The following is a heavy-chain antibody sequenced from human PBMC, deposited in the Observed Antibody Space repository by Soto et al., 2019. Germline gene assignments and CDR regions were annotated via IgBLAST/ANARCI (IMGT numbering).Heavy chain of an antibody. CDR3: AKEGGYSYGYTDY. J-gene: IGHJ4*02. V-gene: IGHV3-23*01. CDR1: GLTFSSYA. CDR2: ISGGVIST. Sequence: EVQLLESGGGLVQPGGSLRLSCAVSGLTFSSYALTWVRQTPGKGLEWVSTISGGVISTNYADSVKGRFTISRDNSKNTLYLQMNSLRADDSAVYYCAKEGGYSYGYTDYWGQGTLVTVSS. D-gene: IGHD5-18*01.